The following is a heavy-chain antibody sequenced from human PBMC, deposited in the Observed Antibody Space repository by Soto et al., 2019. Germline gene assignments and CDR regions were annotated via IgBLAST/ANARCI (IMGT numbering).Heavy chain of an antibody. J-gene: IGHJ4*02. CDR3: ARSQGTVSTIKDLDY. D-gene: IGHD5-12*01. Sequence: QVQLVQSGAEVKKPGSSVKVSCKASGGTFSSHAISWVRQAPGQGLEWMGGSIPIFDTANYAQKFQGRVTITADESTSTAYMELSSLRSEDTAVYYCARSQGTVSTIKDLDYWGQGTLVTVSS. V-gene: IGHV1-69*01. CDR2: SIPIFDTA. CDR1: GGTFSSHA.